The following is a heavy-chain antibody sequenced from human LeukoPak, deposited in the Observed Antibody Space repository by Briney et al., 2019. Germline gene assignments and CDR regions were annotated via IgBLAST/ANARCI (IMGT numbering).Heavy chain of an antibody. CDR1: GGSISTYY. D-gene: IGHD2/OR15-2a*01. CDR2: IYYSGST. CDR3: ARVAPTINSRFDY. Sequence: SETLSLTCTVSGGSISTYYWSWIRQPPGKGLEWIGYIYYSGSTNYNPSLKSRVTISVDTSENQFSLKLSSVTAADTAVYYCARVAPTINSRFDYWGQGTLVTVSS. J-gene: IGHJ4*02. V-gene: IGHV4-59*01.